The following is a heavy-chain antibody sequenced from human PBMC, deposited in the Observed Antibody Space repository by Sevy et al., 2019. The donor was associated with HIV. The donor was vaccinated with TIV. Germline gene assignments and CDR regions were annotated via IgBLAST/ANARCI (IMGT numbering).Heavy chain of an antibody. CDR3: ARGDRTGRCFDY. V-gene: IGHV1-46*02. Sequence: VTVKVSCKASGYTFNNYYIHWVRQAPGQGLEWMGVMNPSGRSTYYSQIFQGRVTMTRDMLMSTVYMELSSLRSEDTAVYLCARGDRTGRCFDYWGQGTLVHVSS. D-gene: IGHD2-2*01. CDR1: GYTFNNYY. J-gene: IGHJ4*02. CDR2: MNPSGRST.